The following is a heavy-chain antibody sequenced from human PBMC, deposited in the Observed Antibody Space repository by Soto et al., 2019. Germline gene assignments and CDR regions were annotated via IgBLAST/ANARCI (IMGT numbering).Heavy chain of an antibody. V-gene: IGHV1-18*01. D-gene: IGHD4-4*01. Sequence: ASVKVSCKASGYTFTSYGISWVRQAPGQGLEWMGWISAYNGNTNYAQKLQGRVTMTTDTSTSTAYLQWSSLKASDTAIYYCATTFDYNGYFDPWGQGTQVTVSS. J-gene: IGHJ5*02. CDR1: GYTFTSYG. CDR2: ISAYNGNT. CDR3: ATTFDYNGYFDP.